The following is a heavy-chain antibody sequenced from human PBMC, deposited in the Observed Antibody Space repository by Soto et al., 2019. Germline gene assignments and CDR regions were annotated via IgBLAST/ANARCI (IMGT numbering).Heavy chain of an antibody. CDR3: ARGNLGGFDL. V-gene: IGHV3-74*01. D-gene: IGHD4-4*01. CDR2: IQNDGSRT. CDR1: GFTFDYYW. Sequence: EVQLMESEGGLVQRGGSLRLSCAASGFTFDYYWMHWFRQAPGQGLVWVAHIQNDGSRTTYADSVKGRFTISRDNAKNTMYLQMNSLGAEDTALYYCARGNLGGFDLWGQGTTVTVSS. J-gene: IGHJ3*01.